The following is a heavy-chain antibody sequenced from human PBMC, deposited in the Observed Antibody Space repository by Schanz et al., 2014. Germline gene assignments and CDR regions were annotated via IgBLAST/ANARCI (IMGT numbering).Heavy chain of an antibody. Sequence: QVQLQESGPGLLKPSETLSLTCTVSGGSIRSGTYYWSWIRQPAGKALEWVGRVFPNGITNYNPSLKSRVPISRDPSKNHFSLTRTSLTAADTAVYYCARDTTWRLDLWGRGTLVTVSS. CDR2: VFPNGIT. J-gene: IGHJ2*01. CDR3: ARDTTWRLDL. V-gene: IGHV4-61*02. CDR1: GGSIRSGTYY. D-gene: IGHD1-1*01.